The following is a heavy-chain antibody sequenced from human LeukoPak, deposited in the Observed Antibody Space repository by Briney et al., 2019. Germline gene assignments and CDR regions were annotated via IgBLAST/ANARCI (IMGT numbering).Heavy chain of an antibody. V-gene: IGHV3-7*01. D-gene: IGHD3-9*01. CDR2: IKQDGSEK. J-gene: IGHJ4*02. Sequence: GGSLRLSCAASGFKFETYNFNWVRQAPGKGLEWVANIKQDGSEKYYVDSVKGRFTISRDNAKNSLYLQMNSLRAEDTAVYYCARDYYDILTGYNDYWGQGTLVTVSS. CDR3: ARDYYDILTGYNDY. CDR1: GFKFETYN.